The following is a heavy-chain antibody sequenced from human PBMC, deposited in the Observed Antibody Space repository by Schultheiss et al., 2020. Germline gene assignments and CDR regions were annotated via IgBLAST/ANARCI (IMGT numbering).Heavy chain of an antibody. Sequence: GGSLRLSCAASGFTFDEYTMHWVRQAPGKGLEWVSLISWDGARTYYVDSVKGRFTISRDNSKNSLYLQMNSLRTEDTAFYYCAKGDDYGDYGPYFDYWGQGALVTVSS. D-gene: IGHD4-17*01. CDR1: GFTFDEYT. CDR2: ISWDGART. J-gene: IGHJ4*02. V-gene: IGHV3-43*01. CDR3: AKGDDYGDYGPYFDY.